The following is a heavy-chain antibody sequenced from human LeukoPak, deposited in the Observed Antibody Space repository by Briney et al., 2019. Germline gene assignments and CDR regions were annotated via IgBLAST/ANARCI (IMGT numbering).Heavy chain of an antibody. CDR2: IIPIFGTA. CDR1: GYTFIKYG. Sequence: SVKVSCKASGYTFIKYGISWVRQAPGQGLEWMGGIIPIFGTANYAQKFQGRVTITADKSTNTAYMELSSLRSEDTAVYYCARPMIGNWFDPWGQGTLVTVSS. V-gene: IGHV1-69*06. D-gene: IGHD3-22*01. J-gene: IGHJ5*02. CDR3: ARPMIGNWFDP.